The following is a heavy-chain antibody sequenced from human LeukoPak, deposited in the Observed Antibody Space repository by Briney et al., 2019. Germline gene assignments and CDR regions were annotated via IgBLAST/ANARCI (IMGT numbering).Heavy chain of an antibody. CDR1: GGSISSYY. CDR3: ARDRSRYSYGPNYYYYYGMDV. CDR2: IYYSGST. D-gene: IGHD5-18*01. V-gene: IGHV4-59*01. Sequence: SETLSLTCTVSGGSISSYYWSWIRQPPGKGLEWIGYIYYSGSTNYNPSLKSRVTISVDTSKNQFSLKLSSVTAADTAVYYCARDRSRYSYGPNYYYYYGMDVWGQGTTVTVSS. J-gene: IGHJ6*02.